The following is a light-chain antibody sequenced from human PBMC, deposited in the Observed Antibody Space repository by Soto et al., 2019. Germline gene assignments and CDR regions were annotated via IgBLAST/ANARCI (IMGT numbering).Light chain of an antibody. CDR1: ASNIGSNS. CDR3: GAWDNDLSAGV. Sequence: QSVLTQPPSVSAAPGQKVTIYCSGSASNIGSNSLSWYRQFPGSSPMLVIYDNHKRPSGISARFSASKSDTSATLLITGLRTGDEADYYGGAWDNDLSAGVFGSGTKLTVL. CDR2: DNH. J-gene: IGLJ1*01. V-gene: IGLV1-51*01.